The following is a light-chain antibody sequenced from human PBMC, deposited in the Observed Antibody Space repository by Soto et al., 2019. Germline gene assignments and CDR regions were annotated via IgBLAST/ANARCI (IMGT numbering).Light chain of an antibody. V-gene: IGLV2-23*01. J-gene: IGLJ1*01. CDR1: SSDVGSYDI. Sequence: QSALNQPASVSGSPGQSITISCTGTSSDVGSYDIVSWYQQHPGKAPKLMIYEGSKRPSGVSNRFSGSKSGNTASLTISGLQADYDADYYCCSYSDVTPYVFVTVTIVTV. CDR3: CSYSDVTPYV. CDR2: EGS.